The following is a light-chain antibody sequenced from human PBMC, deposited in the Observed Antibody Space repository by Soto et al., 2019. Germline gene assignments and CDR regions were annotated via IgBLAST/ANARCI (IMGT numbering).Light chain of an antibody. J-gene: IGKJ4*01. CDR2: DAS. CDR3: QQYDNLQLT. Sequence: DIQMTQSPSSLSASVGDRVTITCQASQDISNYLNWYQQKPGKAPKLLIYDASNLETGVPSRFSGSGSVTDFTFTISSLQPEDIATYYCQQYDNLQLTFGGGTKVEIK. CDR1: QDISNY. V-gene: IGKV1-33*01.